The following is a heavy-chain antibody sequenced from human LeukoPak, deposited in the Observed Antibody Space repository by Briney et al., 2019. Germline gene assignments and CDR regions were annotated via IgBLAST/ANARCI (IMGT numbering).Heavy chain of an antibody. V-gene: IGHV3-30-3*01. CDR3: ARDWYYDFWSGSYYYYYGMDV. CDR2: ISYDGSNK. J-gene: IGHJ6*02. D-gene: IGHD3-3*01. CDR1: GGSFSGYY. Sequence: LSLTCAVYGGSFSGYYWSWVRQAPGKGLEWVAVISYDGSNKYYADSVKGRFTISRDNSKNTLYLQMNSLRAEDTAVYYCARDWYYDFWSGSYYYYYGMDVWGQGTTVTVSS.